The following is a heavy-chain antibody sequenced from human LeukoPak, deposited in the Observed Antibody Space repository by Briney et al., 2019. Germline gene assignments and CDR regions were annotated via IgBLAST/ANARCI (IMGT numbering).Heavy chain of an antibody. J-gene: IGHJ4*02. CDR1: GYTFTRYD. V-gene: IGHV1-8*01. CDR3: ARGLGYSYGYAIDY. D-gene: IGHD5-18*01. CDR2: MNPNSGNT. Sequence: GASVKVSCKASGYTFTRYDINWVRQATGQGLEWMGWMNPNSGNTGYAQKFQGRVTMTRNTSISTAYMELSSLRAEDTAVYSCARGLGYSYGYAIDYWGQGTLVIASS.